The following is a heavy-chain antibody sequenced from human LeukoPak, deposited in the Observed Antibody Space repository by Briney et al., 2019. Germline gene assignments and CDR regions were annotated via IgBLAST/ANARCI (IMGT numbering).Heavy chain of an antibody. CDR3: ARTHTLLRAAAGLYYFDY. CDR1: GGSISSGSYY. CDR2: IYYSGST. D-gene: IGHD6-13*01. J-gene: IGHJ4*02. Sequence: SETLSLTCTVSGGSISSGSYYWSWIRQHPGKGLEWIGYIYYSGSTYYNPSLKSRVTIPVDTSKNQFSLKLSSVTAADTAVYYCARTHTLLRAAAGLYYFDYWGQGTLVTVSS. V-gene: IGHV4-31*03.